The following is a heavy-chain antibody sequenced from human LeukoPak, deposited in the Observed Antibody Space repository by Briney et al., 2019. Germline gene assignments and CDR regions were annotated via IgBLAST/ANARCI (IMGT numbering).Heavy chain of an antibody. J-gene: IGHJ4*02. D-gene: IGHD3-10*01. CDR3: ARGDYYGSGSLGY. V-gene: IGHV4-30-2*01. CDR1: GGSISSGGYS. Sequence: PSETLSLTCAVSGGSISSGGYSWSWIRQPPGKGLEWIGYIYHSGSTYYNPSLKSRVTISVDRSKNQFSLKLSSVTAADTAVYYCARGDYYGSGSLGYWGQGTLVTVSS. CDR2: IYHSGST.